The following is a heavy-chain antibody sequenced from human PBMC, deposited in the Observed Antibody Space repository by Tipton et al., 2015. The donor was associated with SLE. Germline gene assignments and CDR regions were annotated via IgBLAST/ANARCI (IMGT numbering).Heavy chain of an antibody. J-gene: IGHJ2*01. V-gene: IGHV4-39*07. Sequence: LSCTVSGGSISSSSYYWGWIRQPPGKGLEWIGSIYYSGSTYYNPSLKSRVTISVDTSKNQFSLKLSSVTAADTAVYYCARGGGNANWYFDLWGRGTLVTVSS. CDR2: IYYSGST. CDR3: ARGGGNANWYFDL. CDR1: GGSISSSSYY. D-gene: IGHD4-23*01.